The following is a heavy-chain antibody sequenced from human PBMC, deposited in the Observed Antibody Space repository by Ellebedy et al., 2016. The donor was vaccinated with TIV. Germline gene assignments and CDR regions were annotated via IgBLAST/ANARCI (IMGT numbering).Heavy chain of an antibody. J-gene: IGHJ4*02. V-gene: IGHV1-46*01. CDR3: ARSRSAYGRDFDY. Sequence: ASVKVSCKASGYTFTSYYMHWVRQAPGQGLEWMGIINPSAGTTSSAQKFQGRVSVTRDTSTSTVYMNLSSLRSEDTAVYYCARSRSAYGRDFDYWGQGTLVTVSS. CDR1: GYTFTSYY. D-gene: IGHD3-22*01. CDR2: INPSAGTT.